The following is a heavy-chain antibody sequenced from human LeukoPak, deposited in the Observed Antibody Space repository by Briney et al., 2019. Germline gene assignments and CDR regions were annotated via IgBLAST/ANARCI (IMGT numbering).Heavy chain of an antibody. V-gene: IGHV3-23*01. CDR2: ISGSGGST. D-gene: IGHD6-13*01. J-gene: IGHJ5*02. CDR3: AKSPALAPMYSSSWYNWFDP. Sequence: GGSLRLSRAASGFTFSSYAMSWVRQAPGKGLEWVSAISGSGGSTYYADSVKGRFTISRDNSKNTLYLQMNSLRAEDTAVYYCAKSPALAPMYSSSWYNWFDPWGQGTLVTVSS. CDR1: GFTFSSYA.